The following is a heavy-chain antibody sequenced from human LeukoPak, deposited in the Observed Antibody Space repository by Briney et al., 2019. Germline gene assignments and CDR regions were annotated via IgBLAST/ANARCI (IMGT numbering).Heavy chain of an antibody. V-gene: IGHV3-30*02. CDR1: GFTFSSYG. Sequence: GGSLRLSCAASGFTFSSYGMHWVRQAPGKGLEWVAFIRYDGSNKYYADSVKGRLTISRDNSKNTLYLQMNSLRAEDTAVYYCANPIYDSSGNSYDWGQGTLVTVSS. D-gene: IGHD3-22*01. J-gene: IGHJ4*02. CDR3: ANPIYDSSGNSYD. CDR2: IRYDGSNK.